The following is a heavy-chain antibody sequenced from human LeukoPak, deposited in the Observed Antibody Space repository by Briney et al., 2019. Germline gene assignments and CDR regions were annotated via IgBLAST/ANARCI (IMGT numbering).Heavy chain of an antibody. Sequence: SETRSLTCTVSGASITGSGYYWGWIRLPPGKGLEWIGSIFCGSTYYNPSLKSRVTISEDTSKNQFSLKLSSVTAADTAVYYCARSATVTTGYFDYWGQGTLVTVSS. D-gene: IGHD4-17*01. CDR2: IFCGST. J-gene: IGHJ4*02. CDR1: GASITGSGYY. CDR3: ARSATVTTGYFDY. V-gene: IGHV4-39*07.